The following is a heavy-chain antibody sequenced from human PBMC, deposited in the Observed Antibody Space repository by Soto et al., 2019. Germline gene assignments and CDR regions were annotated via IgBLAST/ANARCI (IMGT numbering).Heavy chain of an antibody. CDR1: GFSFSSYS. CDR2: ITSGGDTM. D-gene: IGHD1-1*01. V-gene: IGHV3-48*02. Sequence: EVQLVESGGDLVQPGGSLRLSCAASGFSFSSYSMNWVRQAPGEGLQWIAYITSGGDTMSYADSVRGRFTISIDNTENSLYLQMTSLRDDDTAVYYCARDLQWAFHYWGQGTLVTVS. J-gene: IGHJ4*02. CDR3: ARDLQWAFHY.